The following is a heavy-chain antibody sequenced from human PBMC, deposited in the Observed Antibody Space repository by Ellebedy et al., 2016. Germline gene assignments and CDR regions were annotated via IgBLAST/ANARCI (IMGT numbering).Heavy chain of an antibody. V-gene: IGHV4-39*01. D-gene: IGHD3-22*01. J-gene: IGHJ5*02. CDR2: IYYSGST. CDR3: VRWDYYDSSGSP. Sequence: SETLSLXCTVSGGSISSSSYYWGWIRQPPGKGLEWIGSIYYSGSTYYNPSPKSRVTISVDTSKNQFSLKLSSVTAADTAVYYCVRWDYYDSSGSPWGQGTLVTVSS. CDR1: GGSISSSSYY.